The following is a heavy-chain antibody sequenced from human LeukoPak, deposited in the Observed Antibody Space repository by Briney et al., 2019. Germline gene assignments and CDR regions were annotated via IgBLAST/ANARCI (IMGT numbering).Heavy chain of an antibody. CDR3: AKAPDSSGWDY. CDR1: GFTFSSYG. Sequence: GGSLRLSCAASGFTFSSYGMHWVRQAPGKGLEWVAVISYDGSNKYYADSVKGRFTISRDNSKNTLYLQMNSLRAEDTAVYYCAKAPDSSGWDYWGQGTLVTVSS. CDR2: ISYDGSNK. J-gene: IGHJ4*02. V-gene: IGHV3-30*18. D-gene: IGHD6-19*01.